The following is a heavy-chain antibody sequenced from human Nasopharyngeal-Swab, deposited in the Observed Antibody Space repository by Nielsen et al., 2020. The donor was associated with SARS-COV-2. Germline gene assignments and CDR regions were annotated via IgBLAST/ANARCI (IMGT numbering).Heavy chain of an antibody. CDR3: AKMARFSSGSDWFDP. Sequence: GGSMSLSCAASGFTFSSYAMSWVRQAPGKGLEWVSAISGSGGSTYYADSVKGRFTISRDNSKNTLYLQMNSLRAEDTAVYYCAKMARFSSGSDWFDPWGQGTLVTVSS. CDR2: ISGSGGST. J-gene: IGHJ5*02. CDR1: GFTFSSYA. D-gene: IGHD6-19*01. V-gene: IGHV3-23*01.